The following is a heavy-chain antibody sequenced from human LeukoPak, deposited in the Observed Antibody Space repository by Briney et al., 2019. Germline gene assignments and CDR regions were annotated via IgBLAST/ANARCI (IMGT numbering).Heavy chain of an antibody. CDR2: IKFDGSDK. D-gene: IGHD3-3*01. V-gene: IGHV3-7*01. CDR3: ARLSVFLESFLPYYYMDV. Sequence: PGGSLRLSCSVSGFTLSNHWMSWVRQAPGKGLEWVANIKFDGSDKYFVDSVKGRFTISRDNPINSVYLQMNSLRAEDTAVYYCARLSVFLESFLPYYYMDVWGKGTTVIVSS. J-gene: IGHJ6*03. CDR1: GFTLSNHW.